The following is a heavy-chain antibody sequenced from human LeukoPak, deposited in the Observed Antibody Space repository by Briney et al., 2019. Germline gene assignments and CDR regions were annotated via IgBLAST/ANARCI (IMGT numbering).Heavy chain of an antibody. CDR2: INHSGST. Sequence: SEXXXLTXXXXXXSFXGYYWSWIRQPPGKGLEWIGEINHSGSTNYNPSLKSRVTISVDTSKNQFSLKLSSVTAADTAVYYCARVFLGYCSSTSCYNRWYFDYWGQGTLVTVSS. D-gene: IGHD2-2*02. J-gene: IGHJ4*02. CDR3: ARVFLGYCSSTSCYNRWYFDY. CDR1: XXSFXGYY. V-gene: IGHV4-34*01.